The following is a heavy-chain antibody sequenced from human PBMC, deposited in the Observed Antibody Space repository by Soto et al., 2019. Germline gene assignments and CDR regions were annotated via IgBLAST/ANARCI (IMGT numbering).Heavy chain of an antibody. CDR1: SVPISEYY. Sequence: PSETLSLTCNVSSVPISEYYWSWVRQSPGKGLEWIGNYFNGGRTMYNPSLKSRVTMSVDASKNLFSLDLSSVTAADTSVYHCARGGSMIRGRNFFDAWGQVVPFTVSS. V-gene: IGHV4-59*12. CDR3: ARGGSMIRGRNFFDA. D-gene: IGHD3-10*01. CDR2: YFNGGRT. J-gene: IGHJ4*02.